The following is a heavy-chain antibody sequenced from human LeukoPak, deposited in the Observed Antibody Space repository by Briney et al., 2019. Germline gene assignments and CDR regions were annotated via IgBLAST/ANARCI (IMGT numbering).Heavy chain of an antibody. D-gene: IGHD2-2*02. CDR1: GFTFSSYS. CDR2: ISSGSSYI. V-gene: IGHV3-21*01. CDR3: ARDLGPATAILNWFDP. Sequence: GGSLRLSCAASGFTFSSYSMNWVRQAPGKGLEWVSSISSGSSYIYYADSVKGRFTISRDNAKNSLYLQMNSLRAEDTAVYYCARDLGPATAILNWFDPWGQGTLVTVSS. J-gene: IGHJ5*02.